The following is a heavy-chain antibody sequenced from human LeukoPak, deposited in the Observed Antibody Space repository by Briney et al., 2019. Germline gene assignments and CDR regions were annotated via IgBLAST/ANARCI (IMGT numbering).Heavy chain of an antibody. Sequence: SETLSLTCAVYGGYFSGYYWSWIRQPPGKGLELTGEINHSGSTNYNPSLKSRVTISVDTSKNQFSLKLSSVTAADTAVYYCARATGALLWFGELINWFDPWGQGTLVTVSS. J-gene: IGHJ5*02. V-gene: IGHV4-34*01. CDR3: ARATGALLWFGELINWFDP. CDR1: GGYFSGYY. D-gene: IGHD3-10*01. CDR2: INHSGST.